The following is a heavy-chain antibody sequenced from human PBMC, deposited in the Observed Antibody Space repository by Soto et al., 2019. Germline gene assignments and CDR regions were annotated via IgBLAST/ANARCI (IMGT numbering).Heavy chain of an antibody. Sequence: PSETLSLTCTVSGGSISSSSYYWGWIRQPPGKGLEWIGSIYYSGSTYYNPSLKSRVTISVDTSKNQFSLKLSSVTAADTAVYYCARDSGYYKNWFDPWGQGTLVTVSS. V-gene: IGHV4-39*02. J-gene: IGHJ5*02. D-gene: IGHD3-22*01. CDR1: GGSISSSSYY. CDR3: ARDSGYYKNWFDP. CDR2: IYYSGST.